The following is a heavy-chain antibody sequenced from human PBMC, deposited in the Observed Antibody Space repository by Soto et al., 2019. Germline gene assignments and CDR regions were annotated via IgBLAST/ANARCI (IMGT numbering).Heavy chain of an antibody. CDR1: GGSISSYY. J-gene: IGHJ6*02. CDR3: ERSIAARPSYYYYYGMDV. D-gene: IGHD6-6*01. CDR2: IYYSGST. V-gene: IGHV4-59*01. Sequence: SETLSLTCTVSGGSISSYYWSWIRQPPGKGLEWIGYIYYSGSTNYNPSLKSRVTISVDTSKNQFSLKLSSVTAADTAVYYCERSIAARPSYYYYYGMDVWGQGTTVTVSS.